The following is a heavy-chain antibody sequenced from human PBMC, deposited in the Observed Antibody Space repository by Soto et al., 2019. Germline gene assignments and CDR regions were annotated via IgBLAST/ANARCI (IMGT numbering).Heavy chain of an antibody. D-gene: IGHD1-1*01. CDR1: GGSFSGYY. V-gene: IGHV4-34*01. J-gene: IGHJ6*03. CDR3: ARGAWNDYYYYYYMDV. CDR2: INHSGST. Sequence: QVQLQQCGAGLLKPSETLSLTCAVYGGSFSGYYWSWIRQPPGKGLEWIGEINHSGSTNYNPSLKSRVTISVDTSKNQFSLKLSSVTAADTAVYYCARGAWNDYYYYYYMDVWGKGTTVTVSS.